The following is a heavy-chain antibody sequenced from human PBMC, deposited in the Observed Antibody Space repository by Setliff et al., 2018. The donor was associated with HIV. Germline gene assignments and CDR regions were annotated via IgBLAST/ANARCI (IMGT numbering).Heavy chain of an antibody. J-gene: IGHJ5*02. Sequence: GGSLRLSCATSGFTFSAHCMGWVRQAPGKGLEWAARSRQGAGRYTTEYAASVKGRFTIFRDESENSLFLEMNSLKIEDTAVYYCAALSLRTNTVYGILSTRFDPWGQGTLVTVSS. CDR2: SRQGAGRYTT. CDR1: GFTFSAHC. V-gene: IGHV3-72*01. D-gene: IGHD2-8*01. CDR3: AALSLRTNTVYGILSTRFDP.